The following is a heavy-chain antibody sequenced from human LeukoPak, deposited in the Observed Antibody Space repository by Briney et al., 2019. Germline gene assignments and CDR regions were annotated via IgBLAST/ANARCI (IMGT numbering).Heavy chain of an antibody. CDR2: IYYSGST. D-gene: IGHD4-23*01. Sequence: TLSLTCTVSGGSISSGGYYWSWIRQHPGKGLEWIGYIYYSGSTYYNPSLKSRVTISVDTSKNQFSLKLSSVTAADTAVYYCARATTVVTHVFDYWGQGTLVTVSS. CDR3: ARATTVVTHVFDY. J-gene: IGHJ4*02. V-gene: IGHV4-31*03. CDR1: GGSISSGGYY.